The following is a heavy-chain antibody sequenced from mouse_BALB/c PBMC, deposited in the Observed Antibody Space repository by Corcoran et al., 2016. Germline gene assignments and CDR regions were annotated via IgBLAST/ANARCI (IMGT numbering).Heavy chain of an antibody. CDR1: GYSFTGYY. CDR3: ARSARATYYFDY. V-gene: IGHV1S34*01. Sequence: LVKTGASVKISCKASGYSFTGYYMHWVKQSHGKSLEWIGYISCYNGATSYNQKFKGKDTFTVDTSSSTAYMQFNSLTSEDSAVYYCARSARATYYFDYWGQGTTLTVSS. J-gene: IGHJ2*01. D-gene: IGHD3-1*01. CDR2: ISCYNGAT.